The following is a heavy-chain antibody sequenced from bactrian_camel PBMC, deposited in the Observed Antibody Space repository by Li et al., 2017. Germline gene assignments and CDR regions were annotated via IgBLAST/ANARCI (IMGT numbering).Heavy chain of an antibody. Sequence: QVQLVESGGGSVQAGGSLRLSCAASGFTFGDYCMNWYRQGPGKGLEWVSGITSGSSSTYYADSVKGRFTISRDNAKNTVYLQMNNLKTEGTAVYYCATLTSVLAGLYWGQGTQVTVS. D-gene: IGHD6*01. V-gene: IGHV3S25*01. CDR3: ATLTSVLAGLY. J-gene: IGHJ4*01. CDR2: ITSGSSST. CDR1: GFTFGDYC.